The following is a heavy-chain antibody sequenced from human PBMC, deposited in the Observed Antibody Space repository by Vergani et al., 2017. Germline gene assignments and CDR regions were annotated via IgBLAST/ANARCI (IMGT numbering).Heavy chain of an antibody. CDR3: ARHSTVEWLVKLGWIDP. V-gene: IGHV4-39*01. D-gene: IGHD6-19*01. J-gene: IGHJ5*02. CDR2: IYYSGST. CDR1: GASIRSSNYY. Sequence: KMKEGGEGLVKPSATLSLTCSVSGASIRSSNYYWGWIRQPPGKGLEWIASIYYSGSTYYNPSLKSRVTISVDTSKNQFSLKLSSVTAADTVVYFCARHSTVEWLVKLGWIDPWGKGILVTVSS.